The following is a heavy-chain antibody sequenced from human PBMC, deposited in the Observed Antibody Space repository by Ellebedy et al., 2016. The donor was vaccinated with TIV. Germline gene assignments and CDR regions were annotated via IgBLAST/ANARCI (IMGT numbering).Heavy chain of an antibody. J-gene: IGHJ4*02. CDR3: AALPYISTSSAY. CDR2: FDPEDGET. D-gene: IGHD6-13*01. CDR1: GYTFTSYY. Sequence: ASVKVSCKASGYTFTSYYMHWVRQAPGKGLEWMGGFDPEDGETIYAQKFQGRVTMTRDTSISTGYMELSGLKSDDTAVYYCAALPYISTSSAYWGQGTLVTVSS. V-gene: IGHV1-2*02.